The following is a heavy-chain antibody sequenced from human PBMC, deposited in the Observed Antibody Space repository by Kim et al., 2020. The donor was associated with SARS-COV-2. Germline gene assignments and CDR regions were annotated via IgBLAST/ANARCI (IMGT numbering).Heavy chain of an antibody. CDR3: ARAALIAAALNWFDP. Sequence: SETLSLTCTVSGGSISSSSYYWGWIRQPPGKGLEWIGSIYYSGSTYYNPSLKSRVTISVDTSKNQFSLKLSSVTAADTAVYYCARAALIAAALNWFDPWGQGTRVTVSS. V-gene: IGHV4-39*07. J-gene: IGHJ5*02. CDR1: GGSISSSSYY. D-gene: IGHD6-13*01. CDR2: IYYSGST.